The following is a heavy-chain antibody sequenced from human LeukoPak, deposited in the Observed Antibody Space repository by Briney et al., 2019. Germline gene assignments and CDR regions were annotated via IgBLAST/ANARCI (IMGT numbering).Heavy chain of an antibody. D-gene: IGHD4-17*01. CDR2: INAGNGNT. V-gene: IGHV1-3*01. Sequence: ASVKVSCKASGYTFTSYAMHWVRQAPGQRLEWMGWINAGNGNTKYSQKFQGRVTITRDTSASTAYMELSRLRSEDTAVYYCASLSHDYGDYADYWGQGTLVTVSS. CDR1: GYTFTSYA. J-gene: IGHJ4*02. CDR3: ASLSHDYGDYADY.